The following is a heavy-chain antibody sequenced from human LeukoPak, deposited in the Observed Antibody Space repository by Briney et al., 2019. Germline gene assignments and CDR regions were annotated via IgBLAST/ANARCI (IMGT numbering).Heavy chain of an antibody. CDR2: IYNDGTT. V-gene: IGHV4-59*01. Sequence: SETLSLPCTVSGGSISSYYWTWIRQPPGKGLEWIGHIYNDGTTNYKTSLKSRLAISLDTSNNQFSLKLTSVTAADTAVYYCARDGAFGERYMDVWGKGTTVTVSS. CDR1: GGSISSYY. D-gene: IGHD3-10*01. CDR3: ARDGAFGERYMDV. J-gene: IGHJ6*03.